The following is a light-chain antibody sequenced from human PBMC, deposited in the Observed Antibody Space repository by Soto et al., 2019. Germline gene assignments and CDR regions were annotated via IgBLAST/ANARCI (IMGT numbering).Light chain of an antibody. CDR1: NNGVANSYF. Sequence: QSALTQPASGSGSPGHPSTISCTGTNNGVANSYFVSWYQQHPGKAPKLMIYEGTKRPSGVSDRFSDSKSGNTASLTVSELQAEDEADYYCSSYGSTSYYVFGPGSKVTVL. CDR2: EGT. CDR3: SSYGSTSYYV. J-gene: IGLJ1*01. V-gene: IGLV2-23*01.